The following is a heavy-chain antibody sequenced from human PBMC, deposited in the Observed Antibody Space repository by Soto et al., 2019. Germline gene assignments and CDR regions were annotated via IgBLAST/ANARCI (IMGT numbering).Heavy chain of an antibody. V-gene: IGHV3-7*03. CDR2: IKQDGSEK. Sequence: TGGSLRLSCAASGFTFSSYWMSWVRQAPGKGLEWVANIKQDGSEKYYVDSVKGRFTISRDNAKNSLYLQMNSLRAEDTAVYYCARDAIDYYDSSGYYQADYYYYYGMDVWGQGTTVTVS. J-gene: IGHJ6*02. D-gene: IGHD3-22*01. CDR1: GFTFSSYW. CDR3: ARDAIDYYDSSGYYQADYYYYYGMDV.